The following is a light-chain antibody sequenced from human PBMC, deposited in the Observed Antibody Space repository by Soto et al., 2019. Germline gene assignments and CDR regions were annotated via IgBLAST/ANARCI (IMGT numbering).Light chain of an antibody. CDR1: ETVRSN. V-gene: IGKV3D-15*01. CDR3: HQYSGYPYT. CDR2: AAS. J-gene: IGKJ2*01. Sequence: RVMTQSPDTLSVSPGERATLSCRASETVRSNLAWYQQKPGQAPRLLIYAASTRATGIPARFIGNGSGTEFTLTISSVQPDDSATYFCHQYSGYPYTFGQGTKVDI.